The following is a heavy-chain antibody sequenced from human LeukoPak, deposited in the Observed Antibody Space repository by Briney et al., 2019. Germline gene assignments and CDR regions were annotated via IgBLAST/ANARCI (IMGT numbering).Heavy chain of an antibody. Sequence: GSSLRLSCAASGFSFSSYAMHWVHQAPAKELDWVAVISYDGSNKYYADSAKGRFTISRDNAKNTLYMQMNTVRAEDTDVYYCARAPGSSPKAGLRLGELSFDYWGQGTLVTVSS. CDR2: ISYDGSNK. CDR3: ARAPGSSPKAGLRLGELSFDY. J-gene: IGHJ4*02. CDR1: GFSFSSYA. D-gene: IGHD3-16*02. V-gene: IGHV3-30*04.